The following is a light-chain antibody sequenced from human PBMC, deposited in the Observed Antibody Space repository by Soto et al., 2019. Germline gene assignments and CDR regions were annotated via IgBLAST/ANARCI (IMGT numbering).Light chain of an antibody. CDR3: QQLNSYPPT. V-gene: IGKV1-9*01. Sequence: IQLTQSPSSLSAYVGDRVTITCRASQGISSYLSWYQQKPGKAPKLLIYAASTLQSGVPSRFSGSGSGTDFTLTISSLQPEDCATYYCQQLNSYPPTFGPGTKVDIQ. CDR1: QGISSY. J-gene: IGKJ3*01. CDR2: AAS.